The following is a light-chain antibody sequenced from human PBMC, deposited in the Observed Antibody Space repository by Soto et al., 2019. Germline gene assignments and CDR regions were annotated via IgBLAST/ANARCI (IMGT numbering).Light chain of an antibody. Sequence: DIVMTQTPLSSPVTLGQPASISCRSSQSLLHSNGNTYLSWLQQRPGQPPRLLIEKISNRFSGVPDRFSGSGAGTDFTLKISGVEAEDVAIYYCMQATEFPYTFGQGTKLEIK. CDR1: QSLLHSNGNTY. CDR3: MQATEFPYT. V-gene: IGKV2-24*01. CDR2: KIS. J-gene: IGKJ2*01.